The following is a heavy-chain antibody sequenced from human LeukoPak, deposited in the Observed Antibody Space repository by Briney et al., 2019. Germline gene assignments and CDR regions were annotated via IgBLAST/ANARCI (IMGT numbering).Heavy chain of an antibody. Sequence: GESLKISCKGSGYSFTSYWIGWVRQMPGKGLEWMGIIYPGDSDTRYSPSFQGQVTISADKSISTAYLQWSSLKASDTAMYYCARRPRGGRLLYWGGNDAFDIWGQGTMVTVSS. D-gene: IGHD2-2*02. CDR3: ARRPRGGRLLYWGGNDAFDI. V-gene: IGHV5-51*01. J-gene: IGHJ3*02. CDR1: GYSFTSYW. CDR2: IYPGDSDT.